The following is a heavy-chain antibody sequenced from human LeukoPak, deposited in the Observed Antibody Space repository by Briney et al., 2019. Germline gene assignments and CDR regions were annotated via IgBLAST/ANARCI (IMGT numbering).Heavy chain of an antibody. D-gene: IGHD2-2*01. J-gene: IGHJ6*02. V-gene: IGHV3-33*01. Sequence: PGGSLRLSCAASGFTFSSYGMHWVRQAPGKGLEWVAVIWYDGSNKYYADSVKGRFTISRDNSKNTLYLRMNSLRAEDTAVYYCARESGPARFYYYYGMDVWGQGTTVTVSS. CDR3: ARESGPARFYYYYGMDV. CDR2: IWYDGSNK. CDR1: GFTFSSYG.